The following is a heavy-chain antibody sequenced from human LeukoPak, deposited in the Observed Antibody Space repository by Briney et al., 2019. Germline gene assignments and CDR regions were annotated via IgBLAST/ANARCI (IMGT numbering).Heavy chain of an antibody. Sequence: SGGSLRLSCAAPGFTFSTYTMSWVRQAPGKGLEWVSAISGSGGNTYYADSVKGRFTISRDNSKHTLYLQMDSLRADDTAVYYCAKAAFSRTSYFDYWGQGTLVTASS. D-gene: IGHD3-3*02. CDR2: ISGSGGNT. V-gene: IGHV3-23*01. J-gene: IGHJ4*02. CDR3: AKAAFSRTSYFDY. CDR1: GFTFSTYT.